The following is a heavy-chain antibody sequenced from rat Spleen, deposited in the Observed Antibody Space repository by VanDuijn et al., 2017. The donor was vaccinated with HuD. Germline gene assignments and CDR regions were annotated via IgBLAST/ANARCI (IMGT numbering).Heavy chain of an antibody. Sequence: EVQLVESGGGLVQPGRSLKLSCAASGFTFSNYGMAWVRQAPTKGLEWVASISYDGTKTYYRDSVKGRFTISRENAKSTLYLQMDSLRSEDTATYYCTTDHNNFYVMDAWGQGASVTVSS. D-gene: IGHD1-10*01. CDR1: GFTFSNYG. CDR2: ISYDGTKT. J-gene: IGHJ4*01. V-gene: IGHV5-20*01. CDR3: TTDHNNFYVMDA.